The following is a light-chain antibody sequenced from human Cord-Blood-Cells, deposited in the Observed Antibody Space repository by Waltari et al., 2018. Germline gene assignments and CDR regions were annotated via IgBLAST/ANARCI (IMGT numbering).Light chain of an antibody. J-gene: IGKJ2*01. Sequence: DIQMTQSPSSLSASVGDRVTITCRASQSITSYLNGYQQKPGKAPKLLIYAASSLQSGVPSRFSGSGSATDFTLTISSLQPEDFATYYCQQSYSTPYTFGQGTKLEIK. V-gene: IGKV1-39*01. CDR3: QQSYSTPYT. CDR1: QSITSY. CDR2: AAS.